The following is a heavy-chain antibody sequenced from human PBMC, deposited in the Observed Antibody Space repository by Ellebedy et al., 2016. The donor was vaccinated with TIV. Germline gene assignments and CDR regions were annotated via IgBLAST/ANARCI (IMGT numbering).Heavy chain of an antibody. CDR3: ARDLDKSSGWYGGAAY. D-gene: IGHD6-19*01. V-gene: IGHV3-11*04. J-gene: IGHJ4*02. Sequence: GESLKISCAGSGFTFSDYYMSWVRQAPGKGLEWVSYITSSGSTIYYADSVKGRFTISRDNSMTTLYLEMNSLRAEDTAVYYCARDLDKSSGWYGGAAYWGQGTLVTVSS. CDR1: GFTFSDYY. CDR2: ITSSGSTI.